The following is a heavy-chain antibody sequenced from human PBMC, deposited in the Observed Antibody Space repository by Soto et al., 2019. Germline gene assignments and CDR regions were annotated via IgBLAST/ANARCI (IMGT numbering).Heavy chain of an antibody. CDR1: GYTFTSYG. D-gene: IGHD3-22*01. CDR2: ISAYNGNT. J-gene: IGHJ4*02. V-gene: IGHV1-18*01. Sequence: ASVKVSCKASGYTFTSYGISWVRQAPGQGLEWMGWISAYNGNTNYAQKLQGRVTMTTDTSTSTAYMELRSLRSDDTAVYYCARDLEDYYDSSGYPYYGYWGQGTLVTVSS. CDR3: ARDLEDYYDSSGYPYYGY.